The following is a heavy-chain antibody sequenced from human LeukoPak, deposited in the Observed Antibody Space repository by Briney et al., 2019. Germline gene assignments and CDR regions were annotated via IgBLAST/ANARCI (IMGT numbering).Heavy chain of an antibody. J-gene: IGHJ5*02. CDR3: AREIAVAGTGNWFDP. Sequence: SETLSLTCTVSGGSISSGGYYWSWIRQHPGKGLEWIGYIYYSGSTYYNPSLKSRVTISVDTSKNQFSLKLSSVTAADTAVYYCAREIAVAGTGNWFDPWGQGTLVTVSS. D-gene: IGHD6-19*01. V-gene: IGHV4-31*03. CDR2: IYYSGST. CDR1: GGSISSGGYY.